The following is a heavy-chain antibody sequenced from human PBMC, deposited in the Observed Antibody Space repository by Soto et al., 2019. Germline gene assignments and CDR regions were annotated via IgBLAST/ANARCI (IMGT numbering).Heavy chain of an antibody. Sequence: GSLRLSCAASGFTFSDYYMSWIRQAPGKGLEWLSYISGGGGSTIEYADSVKGRFTISRDNAKNSLYLQMNSLRAEDTAVYYCTRVRGYYDSSGFDYWGQGILVTVSS. CDR1: GFTFSDYY. J-gene: IGHJ4*02. D-gene: IGHD3-22*01. CDR3: TRVRGYYDSSGFDY. CDR2: ISGGGGSTI. V-gene: IGHV3-11*01.